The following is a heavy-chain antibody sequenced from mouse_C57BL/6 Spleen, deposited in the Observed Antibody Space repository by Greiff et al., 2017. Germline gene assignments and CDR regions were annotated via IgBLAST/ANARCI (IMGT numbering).Heavy chain of an antibody. J-gene: IGHJ3*01. CDR2: FYPGRGSI. V-gene: IGHV1-62-2*01. Sequence: VKLMESGAELVKPGASVKLSCKASGYTFTEYTIHWVKQRSGQGLGWIGWFYPGRGSIKYNEKFKDKATLTADTSSSTVYMALSRLTSEDSAVYFCARNIYYSNYGAWCAYWGQGTLVTVSA. CDR1: GYTFTEYT. D-gene: IGHD2-5*01. CDR3: ARNIYYSNYGAWCAY.